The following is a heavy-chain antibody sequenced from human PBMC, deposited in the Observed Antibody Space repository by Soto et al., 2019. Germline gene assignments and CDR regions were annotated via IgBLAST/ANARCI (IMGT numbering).Heavy chain of an antibody. CDR1: GYTFSRYG. CDR2: TSGFNGNT. CDR3: ARASAYSTPWSFDN. D-gene: IGHD6-13*01. Sequence: ASVKVSCKASGYTFSRYGISWVRQAPGQGLEWMGWTSGFNGNTKESEKLQGRVTLTTDTAANTAHMELRGLRSDDTAVYYCARASAYSTPWSFDNWGQGTLVTVSS. J-gene: IGHJ4*02. V-gene: IGHV1-18*01.